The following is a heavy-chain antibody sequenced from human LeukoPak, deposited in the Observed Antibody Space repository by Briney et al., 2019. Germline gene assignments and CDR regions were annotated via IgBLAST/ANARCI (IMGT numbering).Heavy chain of an antibody. D-gene: IGHD4-17*01. J-gene: IGHJ6*02. CDR2: IYYSGST. CDR3: ARPSIDYGDSDYYGMDV. V-gene: IGHV4-59*08. Sequence: SETLSLTCTVSGGYISSYYWSWIRQPPGKGLEWIGYIYYSGSTNYNPSLKSRVTISVDTSKNQFSLKLSSVTAADTAVYYCARPSIDYGDSDYYGMDVWGQGTTVTVSS. CDR1: GGYISSYY.